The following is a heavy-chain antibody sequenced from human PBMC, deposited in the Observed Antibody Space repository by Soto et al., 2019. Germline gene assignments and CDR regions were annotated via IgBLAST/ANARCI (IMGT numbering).Heavy chain of an antibody. J-gene: IGHJ4*02. V-gene: IGHV1-69*06. CDR2: IIPIFGTA. CDR1: GGTFSSYA. Sequence: QVQLVQSGAEVKKPGSSVKVSCKASGGTFSSYAISWVRQAPGQGLEWMGGIIPIFGTANYAQQFQGRVTITADKSTSTAYVELSSLRSEDTAVYYCAREPLMYNWNYGAGGYWGQGTLVTVSS. CDR3: AREPLMYNWNYGAGGY. D-gene: IGHD1-7*01.